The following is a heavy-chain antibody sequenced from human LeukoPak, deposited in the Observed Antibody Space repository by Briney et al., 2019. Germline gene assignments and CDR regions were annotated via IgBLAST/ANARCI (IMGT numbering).Heavy chain of an antibody. V-gene: IGHV1-18*01. CDR1: GYTFTSYG. D-gene: IGHD2-2*01. Sequence: ASVKVSCKASGYTFTSYGISWVRQAPGQGLEWMGWISAYNGNTNYAQKLQGRVAMTTDTSTSTAYMELRSLRSDDTAVYYCASSSCSSTSCYHTGYYMDVWGKGTTVTVSS. J-gene: IGHJ6*03. CDR2: ISAYNGNT. CDR3: ASSSCSSTSCYHTGYYMDV.